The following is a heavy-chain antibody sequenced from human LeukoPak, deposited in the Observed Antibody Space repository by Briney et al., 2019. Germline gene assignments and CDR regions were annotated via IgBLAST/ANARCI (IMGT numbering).Heavy chain of an antibody. CDR3: AKMRGMPREAYHFDR. CDR1: GFNFNIYT. Sequence: GGSLRLSCAASGFNFNIYTKSWVRQAQGKGLEWISAVGSGGTRYYADSVKGRFTISRDNSANTVSLQMDSLRADDTAMYYCAKMRGMPREAYHFDRWGQGTLVAVSS. V-gene: IGHV3-23*01. CDR2: VGSGGTR. D-gene: IGHD1-26*01. J-gene: IGHJ4*02.